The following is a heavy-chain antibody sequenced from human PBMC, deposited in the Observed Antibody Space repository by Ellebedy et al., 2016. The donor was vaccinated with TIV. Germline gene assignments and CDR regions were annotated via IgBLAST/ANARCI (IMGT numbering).Heavy chain of an antibody. D-gene: IGHD3-9*01. V-gene: IGHV1-3*01. J-gene: IGHJ4*02. CDR1: GYTFTSYP. CDR3: ARGVYYDILTGYYGAYYFDY. Sequence: ASVKVSCKASGYTFTSYPMHWVRQAPGQRLEWMGWINAGNGNTKYSQKFQGRVTMTTDTSTSTAYMELRSLRSDDTAVYYCARGVYYDILTGYYGAYYFDYWGQGTLVTVSS. CDR2: INAGNGNT.